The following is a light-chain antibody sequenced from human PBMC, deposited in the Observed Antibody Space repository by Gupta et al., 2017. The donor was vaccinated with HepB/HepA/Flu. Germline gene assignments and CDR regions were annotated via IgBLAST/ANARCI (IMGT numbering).Light chain of an antibody. Sequence: EIVMTHYPDSLAVTPVERATINCKSSQNVLYSNNKDFLAWYQQKPEHPPKLLISWASTRESGVPDRFSGSGSGTDFTLTISSLQAEDVAVYYCQQYYDTPITFGQGTRLEIK. CDR2: WAS. J-gene: IGKJ5*01. CDR3: QQYYDTPIT. V-gene: IGKV4-1*01. CDR1: QNVLYSNNKDF.